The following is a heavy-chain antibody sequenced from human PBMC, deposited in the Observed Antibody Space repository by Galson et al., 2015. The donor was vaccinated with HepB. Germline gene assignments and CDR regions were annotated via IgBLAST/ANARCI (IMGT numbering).Heavy chain of an antibody. CDR2: ISYDGSNK. CDR3: ARDQARVDTAPKAIDY. Sequence: SLRLSCAASGFTFSSYAMHWVRQAPGKGLEWVAVISYDGSNKYYADSVKGRFTISRDNSKNTLYLQMNSLRAEDTAVYYCARDQARVDTAPKAIDYWGQGTLVTVSS. J-gene: IGHJ4*02. CDR1: GFTFSSYA. V-gene: IGHV3-30*04. D-gene: IGHD5-18*01.